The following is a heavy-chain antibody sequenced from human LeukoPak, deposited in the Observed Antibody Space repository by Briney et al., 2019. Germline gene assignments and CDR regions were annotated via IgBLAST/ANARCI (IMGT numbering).Heavy chain of an antibody. V-gene: IGHV3-7*01. CDR3: ARFISLGD. CDR1: GFPLKSNY. D-gene: IGHD3-10*01. J-gene: IGHJ4*02. CDR2: IKKDGSEE. Sequence: PGGALRLSFSASGFPLKSNYMSWVRQAPGKGVEWVANIKKDGSEENYVDSVKGRFNISRDNAKKSLYLQMNSLRVEDTAVYYCARFISLGDWGQGTLVTVSS.